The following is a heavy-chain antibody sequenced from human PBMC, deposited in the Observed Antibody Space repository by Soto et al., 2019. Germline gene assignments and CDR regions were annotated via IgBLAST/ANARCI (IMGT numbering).Heavy chain of an antibody. D-gene: IGHD2-2*01. Sequence: EVQLVESGGDLVQPGGSLRLSCAASGFTFSSSWMHWVRQAPGKGLVWVSRISGDGSTTNYAGSVKGRFTISRDNAKNTLYLKVNSLRAEDTAVYYCARDMYHSFDDWGQGTLVTVSS. CDR2: ISGDGSTT. CDR3: ARDMYHSFDD. V-gene: IGHV3-74*01. CDR1: GFTFSSSW. J-gene: IGHJ4*02.